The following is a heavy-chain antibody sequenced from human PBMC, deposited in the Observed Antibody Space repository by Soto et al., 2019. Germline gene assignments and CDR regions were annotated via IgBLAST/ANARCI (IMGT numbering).Heavy chain of an antibody. Sequence: EVQLLESGGGLVQPGGSLRLSCAASGFTFSSYAMSWVRQAPGKGLEWVSAISGSGGSTYYADSVKGRFTISRDNSKNTLYLQMNSLRAEDTAVYYCARSPRAGSGYYYVVYWGQGTLVTVSS. D-gene: IGHD3-22*01. V-gene: IGHV3-23*01. J-gene: IGHJ4*02. CDR1: GFTFSSYA. CDR2: ISGSGGST. CDR3: ARSPRAGSGYYYVVY.